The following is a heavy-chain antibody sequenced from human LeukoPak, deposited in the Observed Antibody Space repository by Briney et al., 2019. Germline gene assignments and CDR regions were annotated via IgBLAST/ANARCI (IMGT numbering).Heavy chain of an antibody. Sequence: PGGSLRLSCAASGFTFSSYAMHWVRQAPGKGLEWVAVISYDGSNKYYADSVKGRFTISRDNSKNTLYLQMNSLRAEDTAVYYCALGRVAGTFDYWGQGTLVTVSS. D-gene: IGHD6-19*01. CDR1: GFTFSSYA. J-gene: IGHJ4*02. V-gene: IGHV3-30-3*01. CDR2: ISYDGSNK. CDR3: ALGRVAGTFDY.